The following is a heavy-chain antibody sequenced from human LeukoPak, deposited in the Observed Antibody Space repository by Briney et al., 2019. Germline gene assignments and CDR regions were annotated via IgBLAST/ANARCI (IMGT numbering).Heavy chain of an antibody. CDR3: ARAKRVANTSIAIFYYFDY. V-gene: IGHV1-8*01. Sequence: ASVKVSCKASGYTFTSYDINWVRQATGQGLEWMGWMNPNSGNTGYAQKFQGRVTMTRNTSISTAYMELSSLRSEDTAVYYCARAKRVANTSIAIFYYFDYWGQGTLVTVSS. CDR1: GYTFTSYD. J-gene: IGHJ4*02. CDR2: MNPNSGNT. D-gene: IGHD6-6*01.